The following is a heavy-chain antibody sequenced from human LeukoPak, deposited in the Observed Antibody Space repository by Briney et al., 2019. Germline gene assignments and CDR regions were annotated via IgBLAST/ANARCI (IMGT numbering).Heavy chain of an antibody. J-gene: IGHJ4*02. CDR2: IYYSGNT. V-gene: IGHV4-39*01. D-gene: IGHD4-23*01. CDR3: ARRAGGYSHPYDY. Sequence: SETLSLTCTVSGGSIFSSNSYWGWIRQPPGKGLEWIGSIYYSGNTYYNASLKSRVTISVDTSKNQFSLKLSSVTAADTAVYYCARRAGGYSHPYDYWGQGILVTVSS. CDR1: GGSIFSSNSY.